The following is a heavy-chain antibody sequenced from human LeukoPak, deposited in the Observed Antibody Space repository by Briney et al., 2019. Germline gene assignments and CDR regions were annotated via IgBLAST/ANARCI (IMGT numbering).Heavy chain of an antibody. J-gene: IGHJ5*02. Sequence: SETLSLTCTVSGYSISSGYYWGWIRQPPGKGLEWIGSIYYSGSTYYNPSLKSRVTISVDTSKNQFSLKLSSVTAADTAVYYCARAACITIFGVVNNWFDPWGQGTLVTVSS. CDR3: ARAACITIFGVVNNWFDP. CDR2: IYYSGST. D-gene: IGHD3-3*01. V-gene: IGHV4-38-2*02. CDR1: GYSISSGYY.